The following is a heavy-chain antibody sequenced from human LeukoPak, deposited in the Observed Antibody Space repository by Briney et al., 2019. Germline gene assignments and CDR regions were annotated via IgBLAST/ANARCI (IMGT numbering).Heavy chain of an antibody. V-gene: IGHV3-23*01. CDR3: ARAAPAQYYYDSSGYRPYYFDY. Sequence: GGSLRLSCEVSGFTFSRYAMIWVRQAPGKGLEWVSAITGSGGGTQYADSVKGRFTISRDNSRNTLYLQMNRLRAEDTAVYYCARAAPAQYYYDSSGYRPYYFDYWGQGTLVTVSS. CDR1: GFTFSRYA. D-gene: IGHD3-22*01. J-gene: IGHJ4*02. CDR2: ITGSGGGT.